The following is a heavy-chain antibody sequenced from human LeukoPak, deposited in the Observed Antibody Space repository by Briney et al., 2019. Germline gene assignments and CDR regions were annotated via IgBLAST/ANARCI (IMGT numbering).Heavy chain of an antibody. V-gene: IGHV4-31*03. CDR1: GGSISSRDHY. D-gene: IGHD6-19*01. CDR3: ARDRSGWYDGFDP. CDR2: IFYSGST. Sequence: SQTLSLTCSVSGGSISSRDHYWNWIRQHPEKGLEWIGYIFYSGSTHYNPSLKSRGTISVDPSKNQFSLKLSSVTAADTAVYYCARDRSGWYDGFDPWGQGTLVTVSS. J-gene: IGHJ5*02.